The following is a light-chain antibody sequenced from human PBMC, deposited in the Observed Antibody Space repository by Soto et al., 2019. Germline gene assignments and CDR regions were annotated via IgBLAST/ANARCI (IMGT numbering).Light chain of an antibody. CDR3: AAWDDSLSALYV. Sequence: QSVLTQPPSASWTPGQRVTISCSGSSSNIGSNYVYWYQQLPGTAPKLLIYRNNQRPSGVPDRFSGSKSGTSASLAISGLRSEDEADYCCAAWDDSLSALYVFGTGTKVTVL. V-gene: IGLV1-47*01. J-gene: IGLJ1*01. CDR1: SSNIGSNY. CDR2: RNN.